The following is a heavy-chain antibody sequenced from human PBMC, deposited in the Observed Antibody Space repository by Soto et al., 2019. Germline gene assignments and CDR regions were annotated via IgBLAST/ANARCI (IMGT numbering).Heavy chain of an antibody. CDR3: ARVWGGAFAI. D-gene: IGHD3-10*01. CDR2: IYYSGST. V-gene: IGHV4-59*01. J-gene: IGHJ3*02. CDR1: GGSISSYY. Sequence: QVQLQESGPGLVKPSETLSLTCTVSGGSISSYYWSWIRQPPGKGLEWIGYIYYSGSTNYNPSLKSRVTISVDTSKNQFSLKLSSVTAADTAVYHCARVWGGAFAIWGQGTMVTVSS.